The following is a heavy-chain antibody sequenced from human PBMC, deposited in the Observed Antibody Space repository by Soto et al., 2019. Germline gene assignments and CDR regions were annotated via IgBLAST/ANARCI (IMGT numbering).Heavy chain of an antibody. CDR3: ARTDGYNFGFAAFDI. D-gene: IGHD5-12*01. V-gene: IGHV5-51*01. CDR2: IYPGDSDT. Sequence: PGEYLKISCKGSGYSFTSYWIGWVRRMPGKGLEWMGIIYPGDSDTRYSPSFQGQVTISADKSISTAYLQWSSLKASDTAMYYCARTDGYNFGFAAFDIWGQGTMVTVSS. CDR1: GYSFTSYW. J-gene: IGHJ3*02.